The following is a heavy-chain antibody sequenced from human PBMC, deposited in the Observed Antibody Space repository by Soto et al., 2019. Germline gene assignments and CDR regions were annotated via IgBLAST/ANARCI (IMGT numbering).Heavy chain of an antibody. V-gene: IGHV4-34*01. J-gene: IGHJ6*02. CDR2: INHSGST. Sequence: SETLSLTCAVYGGSFSGYYWSWIRQPPGKGLEWIGEINHSGSTNYNPSPKSRVTISVDTSKNQFSLKLSSVTAADTAVYYCARGEVFGSGTYYYYGMDVWGQGTTVTVSS. D-gene: IGHD3-10*01. CDR3: ARGEVFGSGTYYYYGMDV. CDR1: GGSFSGYY.